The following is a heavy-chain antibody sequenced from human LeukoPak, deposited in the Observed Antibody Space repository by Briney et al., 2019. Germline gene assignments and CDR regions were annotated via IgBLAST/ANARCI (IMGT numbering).Heavy chain of an antibody. D-gene: IGHD3-10*01. V-gene: IGHV1-2*02. Sequence: GASVKFSCKASGYTFTGYYMHWVRQAPGQGLEWMGWINPNSGGTNYAQKFQGRVTMTRDTSISTAYMELSRLRSDDTAVYYCARNAYYYGSGSYYNLCWFDPWGRGTLVTVSS. J-gene: IGHJ5*02. CDR3: ARNAYYYGSGSYYNLCWFDP. CDR2: INPNSGGT. CDR1: GYTFTGYY.